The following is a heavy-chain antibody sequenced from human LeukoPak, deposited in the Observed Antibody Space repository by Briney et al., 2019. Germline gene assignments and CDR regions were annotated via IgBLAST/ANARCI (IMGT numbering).Heavy chain of an antibody. Sequence: GGSLRLSCAASGFTFSNYGMHWVRQSPGKGLEWVTVISDDGSKSYYADSVKGRFTISRDNSKNTLYLQMNNLRAEDTAVYYCARGGGYYAIDYWGQGTLVTVSS. CDR1: GFTFSNYG. CDR2: ISDDGSKS. D-gene: IGHD1-26*01. CDR3: ARGGGYYAIDY. J-gene: IGHJ4*02. V-gene: IGHV3-33*08.